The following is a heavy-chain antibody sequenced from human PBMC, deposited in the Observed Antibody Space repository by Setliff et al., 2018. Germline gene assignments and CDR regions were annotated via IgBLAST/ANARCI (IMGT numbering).Heavy chain of an antibody. J-gene: IGHJ4*02. CDR1: GFTLRDNW. CDR2: INNDGSST. D-gene: IGHD1-26*01. CDR3: VRDGAGAFDY. Sequence: PGGSLRLSCAASGFTLRDNWMNWVRQGPGKGLVWVSYINNDGSSTVYADSVKGRFTISRDNAKNTLYLQMDSLRAEDTATYYCVRDGAGAFDYWGPGTLVTVSS. V-gene: IGHV3-74*01.